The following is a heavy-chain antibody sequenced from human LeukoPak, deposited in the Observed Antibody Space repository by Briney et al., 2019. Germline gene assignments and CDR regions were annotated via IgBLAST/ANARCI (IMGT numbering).Heavy chain of an antibody. CDR1: GYTFTGYY. D-gene: IGHD5-18*01. CDR3: ARSHRGYSYYMDV. CDR2: INPNSGGT. V-gene: IGHV1-2*02. J-gene: IGHJ6*03. Sequence: GASVKVSCKASGYTFTGYYMHWVRQAPGQGLEWMGWINPNSGGTNYAQKFQGRVTMTRDTSISTAYLQWSSLKASDTAMYYCARSHRGYSYYMDVWGKGTTVTISS.